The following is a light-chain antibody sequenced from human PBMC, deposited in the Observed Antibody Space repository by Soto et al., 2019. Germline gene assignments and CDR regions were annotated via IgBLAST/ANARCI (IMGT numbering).Light chain of an antibody. CDR3: QQCNRYPIT. CDR2: DVS. Sequence: AIQLTQSPSSLSASVGDRVTITCRASQDVRGALAWYQQKPGKAPKILIYDVSVLESGVPTRFSGSGSGTDFTLTITSLQPVEFATYYCQQCNRYPITFGQGTRLEIK. J-gene: IGKJ5*01. V-gene: IGKV1-13*02. CDR1: QDVRGA.